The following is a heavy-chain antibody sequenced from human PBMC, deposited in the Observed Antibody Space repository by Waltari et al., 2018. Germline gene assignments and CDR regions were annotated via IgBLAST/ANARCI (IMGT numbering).Heavy chain of an antibody. CDR3: ARGKFTAFDI. J-gene: IGHJ3*02. Sequence: QVHLQHSGSGLVNPSQTLSLTCAVSGDSLFTTSVAGNWIRQSPWRGLDWLGRTSYRSQWRNDYARAVKGRITVNPDTSKNHVALQLDSGTPDDTAVYYCARGKFTAFDIWGQGTMVTVAS. V-gene: IGHV6-1*01. CDR2: TSYRSQWRN. CDR1: GDSLFTTSVA.